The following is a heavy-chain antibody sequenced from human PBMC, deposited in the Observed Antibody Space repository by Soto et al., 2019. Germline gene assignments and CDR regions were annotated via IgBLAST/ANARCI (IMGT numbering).Heavy chain of an antibody. Sequence: ASVKVSCKASGGTFSSYAISWVRQAPGQGLEWMGGIIPIFGTANYAQKFQGRVTITADESTSTAYMELSSLRSEDTAVYYCARSLLSYYDSSGYYSDYWGQGTLVTVSS. CDR2: IIPIFGTA. CDR3: ARSLLSYYDSSGYYSDY. D-gene: IGHD3-22*01. CDR1: GGTFSSYA. J-gene: IGHJ4*02. V-gene: IGHV1-69*13.